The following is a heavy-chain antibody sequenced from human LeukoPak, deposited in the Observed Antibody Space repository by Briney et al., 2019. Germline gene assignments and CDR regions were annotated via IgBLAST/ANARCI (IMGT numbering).Heavy chain of an antibody. Sequence: GGSLRLSCAASGLAFSSYSMNWVRQAPGKGLEWVSYISSSSSAIYYADSVKGRFTISRDNAKNSLYLQMNSLRAEETAVYYCVGYCSTTSCYGVDYWGQGTLVTVSS. CDR3: VGYCSTTSCYGVDY. J-gene: IGHJ4*02. CDR1: GLAFSSYS. CDR2: ISSSSSAI. D-gene: IGHD2-2*01. V-gene: IGHV3-48*01.